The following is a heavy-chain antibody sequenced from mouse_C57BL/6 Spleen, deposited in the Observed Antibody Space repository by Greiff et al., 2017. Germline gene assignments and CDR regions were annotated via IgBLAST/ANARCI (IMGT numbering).Heavy chain of an antibody. CDR1: GYAFSSYW. Sequence: VQLQQSGAELVKPGASVKISCKASGYAFSSYWMNWVKQRPGKGLEWIGQIYPGDGDTNYNGKFKGKATLTADKSSSTAYMQLSSLTSEDSAVYFCARGTMITTRYYAMDYWGQGTSVTVSS. J-gene: IGHJ4*01. CDR2: IYPGDGDT. D-gene: IGHD2-4*01. CDR3: ARGTMITTRYYAMDY. V-gene: IGHV1-80*01.